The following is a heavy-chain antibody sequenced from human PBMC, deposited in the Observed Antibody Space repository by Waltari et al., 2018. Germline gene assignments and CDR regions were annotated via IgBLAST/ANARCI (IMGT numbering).Heavy chain of an antibody. Sequence: EVQLVESGGGLVQPGGFLRLSGAASGMTFTTFRMDWVRQAPGKELEWISYVSGDSGYIYYADSVRSRFTISRDNAQNSMYLQMNNLRADDTAVYYCAGIRRGFWFFDLWGRGTLVTVSS. D-gene: IGHD3-10*01. V-gene: IGHV3-48*04. CDR3: AGIRRGFWFFDL. J-gene: IGHJ2*01. CDR1: GMTFTTFR. CDR2: VSGDSGYI.